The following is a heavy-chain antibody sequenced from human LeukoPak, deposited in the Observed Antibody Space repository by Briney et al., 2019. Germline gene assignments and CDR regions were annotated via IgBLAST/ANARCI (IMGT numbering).Heavy chain of an antibody. V-gene: IGHV4-34*01. D-gene: IGHD3-3*01. CDR3: ARGHWLFGVVTRPYCFDY. Sequence: SETLSLTCAVYGGSFSGYYWSWIRQPPGKGLEWIGEINHSGSTNYNPSLKSRVTISVDTSKDQFSLKLSSVTAADTAVYYCARGHWLFGVVTRPYCFDYWGQGTLVTVSS. J-gene: IGHJ4*02. CDR2: INHSGST. CDR1: GGSFSGYY.